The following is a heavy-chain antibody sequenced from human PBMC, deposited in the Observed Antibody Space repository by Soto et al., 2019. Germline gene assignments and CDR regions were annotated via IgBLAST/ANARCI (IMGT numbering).Heavy chain of an antibody. D-gene: IGHD3-9*01. Sequence: TSETLSLTCTVSGGSISSSSYYGGWIRQPPGKGLEWIGSIYYSGSTYYNPSLKSRVTISVDTSKNQFSLKLSSVTAADTAVYYCARYYDILTGYYYYYGMDVWGQGTTVTVSS. J-gene: IGHJ6*02. CDR2: IYYSGST. CDR1: GGSISSSSYY. V-gene: IGHV4-39*01. CDR3: ARYYDILTGYYYYYGMDV.